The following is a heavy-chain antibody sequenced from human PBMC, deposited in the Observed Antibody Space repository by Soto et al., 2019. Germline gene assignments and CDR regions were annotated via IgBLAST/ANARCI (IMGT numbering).Heavy chain of an antibody. D-gene: IGHD2-2*01. CDR3: ARDHNAPDAFEI. CDR1: GYIFTSYY. V-gene: IGHV1-46*01. Sequence: ASVKVSCKASGYIFTSYYIHWVRQAPGQGLEWMGIINPSGGSTTYALKFQGRITMTRDTSTSTVYMELSSLRSEDTAVYYCARDHNAPDAFEIWGQGTMVTVSS. J-gene: IGHJ3*02. CDR2: INPSGGST.